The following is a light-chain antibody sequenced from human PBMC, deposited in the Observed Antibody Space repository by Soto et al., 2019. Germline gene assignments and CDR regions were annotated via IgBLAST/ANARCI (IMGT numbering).Light chain of an antibody. V-gene: IGKV1-5*01. CDR3: QQYKTYWT. CDR1: QTISHW. CDR2: DAS. Sequence: MDVRRSPSTHSASVGDRVTITCRASQTISHWLAWYQQKPGKAPKLLIFDASSLENGVPSRFSGSGSGTEFTLTIPGMQPDPFAPSNCQQYKTYWTFGQGTKVDIK. J-gene: IGKJ1*01.